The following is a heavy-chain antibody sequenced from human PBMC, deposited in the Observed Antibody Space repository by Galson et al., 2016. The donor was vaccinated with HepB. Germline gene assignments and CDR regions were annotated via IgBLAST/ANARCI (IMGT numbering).Heavy chain of an antibody. CDR3: ARDLTPRGFSYSF. J-gene: IGHJ1*01. CDR2: ISGTGSRI. Sequence: SLRLSCAVSGFNFNDFSMNWIRQAPGKGLEWLSYISGTGSRILYADSVKGRFTISKDKAKLSLYLQMSSLRVEDTAVYYCARDLTPRGFSYSFWGQGTLDAVSS. D-gene: IGHD3-10*01. V-gene: IGHV3-48*01. CDR1: GFNFNDFS.